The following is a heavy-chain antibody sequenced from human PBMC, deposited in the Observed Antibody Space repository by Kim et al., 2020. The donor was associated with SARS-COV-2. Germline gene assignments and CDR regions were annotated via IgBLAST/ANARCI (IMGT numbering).Heavy chain of an antibody. D-gene: IGHD2-15*01. CDR1: GGTFSSYA. J-gene: IGHJ4*02. Sequence: SVKVSCKASGGTFSSYAISWVRQAPGQGLEWMGGIIPIFGTANYAQKFQGRVTITADKSTSTAYMELSSLRSEDTAVYYCARGHSGGSFLDYWGQGTLVTVSS. V-gene: IGHV1-69*06. CDR3: ARGHSGGSFLDY. CDR2: IIPIFGTA.